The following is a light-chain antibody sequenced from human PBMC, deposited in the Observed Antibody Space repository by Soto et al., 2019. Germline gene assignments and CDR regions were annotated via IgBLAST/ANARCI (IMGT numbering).Light chain of an antibody. CDR2: KAS. CDR1: QTISSW. J-gene: IGKJ1*01. CDR3: QQYNDWPLT. V-gene: IGKV1-5*03. Sequence: DIQMTQSPSTLSGSVGDRVTITCRASQTISSWLAWYQQKPGKAPKLLIYKASTLKSGVPSRFSGSGSGTEFTLTISSLQSEDFALYYCQQYNDWPLTFGQGTKVDI.